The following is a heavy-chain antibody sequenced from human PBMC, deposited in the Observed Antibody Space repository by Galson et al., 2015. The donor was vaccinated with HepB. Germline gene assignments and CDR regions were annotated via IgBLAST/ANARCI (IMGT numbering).Heavy chain of an antibody. J-gene: IGHJ4*02. CDR2: AWSDGRNR. V-gene: IGHV3-33*01. CDR3: VRGGYCTSSSCYHLDY. D-gene: IGHD2-2*01. CDR1: GFIFSDYG. Sequence: SLRLSCAASGFIFSDYGMHWVRQAPGKGLEWVAIAWSDGRNRYYADSVKGRFSISRDNSNNTLYLQMTSLSAEDTAVYYCVRGGYCTSSSCYHLDYWGQGSLVTVSS.